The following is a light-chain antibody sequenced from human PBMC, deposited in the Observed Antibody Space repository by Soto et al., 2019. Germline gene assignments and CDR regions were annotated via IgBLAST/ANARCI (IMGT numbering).Light chain of an antibody. CDR2: GAS. Sequence: EIVLTQSPGTLSLSPGERATLSCRSSQSVSSSYLAWYQQKPGHAPRLLIYGASSRATGIPDRFSASGTGTDFTLTISDVQPEDFAVYYCHQRQSWPRTFGQGTRLEIK. V-gene: IGKV3-20*01. CDR1: QSVSSSY. J-gene: IGKJ5*01. CDR3: HQRQSWPRT.